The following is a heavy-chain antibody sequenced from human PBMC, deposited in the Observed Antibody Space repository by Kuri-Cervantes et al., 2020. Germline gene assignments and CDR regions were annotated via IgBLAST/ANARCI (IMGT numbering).Heavy chain of an antibody. J-gene: IGHJ6*02. V-gene: IGHV3-23*01. D-gene: IGHD1-26*01. Sequence: GGSLRLSCAASGFTFSSYAMSWVRQAPEKGLEWVSTISGSGRNTYYADPVKGRFTISRDNSKNTLYLQMNSLRAEDTAVYYCARGRGSYHYYYYGMDVWGQGTTVTVSS. CDR1: GFTFSSYA. CDR3: ARGRGSYHYYYYGMDV. CDR2: ISGSGRNT.